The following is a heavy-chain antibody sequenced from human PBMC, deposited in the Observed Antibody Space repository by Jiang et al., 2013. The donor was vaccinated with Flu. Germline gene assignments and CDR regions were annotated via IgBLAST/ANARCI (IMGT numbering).Heavy chain of an antibody. D-gene: IGHD1-26*01. J-gene: IGHJ3*02. CDR2: ISAYNGVT. CDR1: GYTFTHYY. Sequence: SVKVSCKASGYTFTHYYIMWVRQAPGQGPEWMGWISAYNGVTNYAQRLQGRVTMTTDTSTSTAYMELRSLRSDDTAVYYCARNRVGSDWPPGAFDIWGQGTMVTVSS. V-gene: IGHV1-18*01. CDR3: ARNRVGSDWPPGAFDI.